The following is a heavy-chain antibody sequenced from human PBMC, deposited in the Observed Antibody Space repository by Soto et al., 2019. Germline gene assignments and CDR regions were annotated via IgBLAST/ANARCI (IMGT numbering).Heavy chain of an antibody. CDR2: IYHSGST. V-gene: IGHV4-30-2*01. D-gene: IGHD3-22*01. CDR1: GGSISSGAYF. CDR3: TRGYDTSGYRNWFDT. Sequence: LSLTCAVSGGSISSGAYFWSWIRQPPGKGLEWIGYIYHSGSTYYNPSLKSRVTISVDTSKNQLSLKLSSVTAADAAVYFCTRGYDTSGYRNWFDTWGPGTLVTVSS. J-gene: IGHJ5*02.